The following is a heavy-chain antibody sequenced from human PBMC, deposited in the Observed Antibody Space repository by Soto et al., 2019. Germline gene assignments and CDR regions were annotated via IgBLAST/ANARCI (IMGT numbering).Heavy chain of an antibody. J-gene: IGHJ5*02. CDR1: GYTFTSYD. CDR3: VREDMGLVPPSRPFDP. CDR2: MNPNSGNT. V-gene: IGHV1-8*01. Sequence: QVQLVQSGAEVKKPGSSVKVSCKASGYTFTSYDINWVRQASGQGLEWMGWMNPNSGNTGFAQKFQGRVTMTRDTSISTAYMELSSLRSDDTAVYYCVREDMGLVPPSRPFDPWGQGTLVTVSS. D-gene: IGHD2-2*01.